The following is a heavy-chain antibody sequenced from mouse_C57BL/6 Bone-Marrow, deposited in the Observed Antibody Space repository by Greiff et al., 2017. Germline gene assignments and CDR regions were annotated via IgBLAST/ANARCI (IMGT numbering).Heavy chain of an antibody. CDR1: GFTFNTYA. J-gene: IGHJ4*01. Sequence: EVMLVASGGGLVQPKGSLKLSCAASGFTFNTYAMHWVRQAPGKGLEWVARIRSKSSNYATYYADSVKDRFTISRDDSQSMLYLQMNNLKTEDTAMYYCVRKGTVVEDGAMDYWGQGTSVTVSS. CDR3: VRKGTVVEDGAMDY. CDR2: IRSKSSNYAT. D-gene: IGHD1-1*01. V-gene: IGHV10-3*01.